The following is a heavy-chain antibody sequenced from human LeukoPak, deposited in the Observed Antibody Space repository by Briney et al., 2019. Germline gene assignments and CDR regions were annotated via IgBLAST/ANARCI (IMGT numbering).Heavy chain of an antibody. V-gene: IGHV1-18*01. CDR2: ISAYNGNT. CDR3: ARGPPYVSGSPFFY. CDR1: GYTVTSYG. Sequence: ASVKVSCKASGYTVTSYGISWVRQAPGQGLEWMGWISAYNGNTNYAQKLQGRVTMTTDTSTSTAYMELRTLRSDDTAVYYCARGPPYVSGSPFFYWGQGTLVTVSS. J-gene: IGHJ4*02. D-gene: IGHD3-10*01.